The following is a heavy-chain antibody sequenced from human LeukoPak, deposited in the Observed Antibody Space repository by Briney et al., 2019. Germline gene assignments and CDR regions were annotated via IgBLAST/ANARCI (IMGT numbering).Heavy chain of an antibody. CDR3: ASYGIWTGHHYPFDH. CDR2: ISYDGSNK. D-gene: IGHD3/OR15-3a*01. V-gene: IGHV3-30*03. CDR1: GFTFSSYG. Sequence: PGGSLRLSCAASGFTFSSYGMHWVRQAPGKGLEWVAVISYDGSNKYYADSVKGRFTISRDNSMNTLYLQMDSLGAEDTAVYYCASYGIWTGHHYPFDHWGQGTLVTVSS. J-gene: IGHJ5*02.